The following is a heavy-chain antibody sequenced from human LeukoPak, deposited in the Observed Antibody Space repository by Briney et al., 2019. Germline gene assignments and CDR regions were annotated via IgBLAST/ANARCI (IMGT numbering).Heavy chain of an antibody. CDR3: ARFKGGRGFGELFGFDY. CDR2: ISYSGSTI. CDR1: GFTFSTSW. D-gene: IGHD3-10*01. V-gene: IGHV3-48*03. J-gene: IGHJ4*02. Sequence: PGGSLRLSCEASGFTFSTSWMYWVRQAPGKGLEWVSYISYSGSTIYYADSVKGRFTISRDNAKNSLYLQMNSLRAEDTAVYYCARFKGGRGFGELFGFDYWGQGTLVTVSS.